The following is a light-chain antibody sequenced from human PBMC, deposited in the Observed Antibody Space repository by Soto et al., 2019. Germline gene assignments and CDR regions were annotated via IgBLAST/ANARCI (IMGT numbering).Light chain of an antibody. CDR3: QYYGSPPLT. V-gene: IGKV3-20*01. Sequence: ERVLTQSPGTLALSPGERATLSCRASQSVISTYLAWYQQKPGQAPMLLIYGASRRPTGIQDRFSGSGARTDFTLNISSLESEDDAVYYCQYYGSPPLTFGGGTEVEIK. CDR1: QSVISTY. CDR2: GAS. J-gene: IGKJ4*01.